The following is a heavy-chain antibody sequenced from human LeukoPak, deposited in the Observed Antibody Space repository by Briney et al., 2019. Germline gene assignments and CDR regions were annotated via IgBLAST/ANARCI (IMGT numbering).Heavy chain of an antibody. CDR3: ARQGSYDNSGYSFDY. J-gene: IGHJ4*02. D-gene: IGHD3-22*01. CDR1: GYSLINHW. Sequence: GESLKISCKPSGYSLINHWIGWVRQMPGKGLDWMGIIYPGNADATYSPSFQGQVTISADKSTTTVYLQWSSLKASDTAMYYCARQGSYDNSGYSFDYWGQGTLVTVSS. V-gene: IGHV5-51*01. CDR2: IYPGNADA.